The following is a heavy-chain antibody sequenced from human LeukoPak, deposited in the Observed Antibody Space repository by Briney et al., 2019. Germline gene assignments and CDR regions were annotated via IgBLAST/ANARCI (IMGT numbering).Heavy chain of an antibody. CDR2: IYSGGST. CDR1: GFTVSSNY. CDR3: AKEAFGELLYSNDY. J-gene: IGHJ4*02. V-gene: IGHV3-53*01. D-gene: IGHD3-10*01. Sequence: GGSLRLSCAASGFTVSSNYMSWVRQAPGKGLEWVSVIYSGGSTYYADSVKGRFTISRDNSKNTLYLQMNSLRAEDTAVYYCAKEAFGELLYSNDYWGQGTLVTVSS.